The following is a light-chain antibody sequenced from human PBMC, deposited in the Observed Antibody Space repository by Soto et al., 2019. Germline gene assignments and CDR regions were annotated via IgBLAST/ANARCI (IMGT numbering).Light chain of an antibody. CDR2: EVS. CDR3: QSYDRSLSGSV. V-gene: IGLV2-14*01. J-gene: IGLJ3*02. Sequence: QSALTQPASVSGSPGQSITISCTGTSSDVGGYNYVSWYQQYPGKAPKLMIYEVSNRPSGVPDRFSGSKSGTSASLAITGLQAEDEADYYCQSYDRSLSGSVFGGGTKLTVL. CDR1: SSDVGGYNY.